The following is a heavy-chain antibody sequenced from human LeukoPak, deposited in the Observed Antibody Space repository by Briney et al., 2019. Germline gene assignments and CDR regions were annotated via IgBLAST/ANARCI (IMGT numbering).Heavy chain of an antibody. V-gene: IGHV3-23*01. CDR3: ANQPERYCSGGPCLPSTG. J-gene: IGHJ4*02. CDR2: ISAGGHNT. D-gene: IGHD2-15*01. Sequence: PGGSLRLSCDASGFSFSDYAMHWVRQAPGKGLEWVSGISAGGHNTYYAESVKGRFTISRDNSKNTLFVQMNSLSSDDTAVYYCANQPERYCSGGPCLPSTGWGQGTLVTVSS. CDR1: GFSFSDYA.